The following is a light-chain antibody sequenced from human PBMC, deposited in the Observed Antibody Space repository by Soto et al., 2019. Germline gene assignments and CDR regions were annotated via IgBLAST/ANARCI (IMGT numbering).Light chain of an antibody. CDR3: QQYGSSSTWT. CDR2: AAS. V-gene: IGKV3-20*01. Sequence: EIVLTQSPGTLSLSPGERATLSCRASQSVSSAYLAWYQHKPGQPPTLLIYAASRRVTGIPDRFSGSGSGTDFTLTSSRLEAEDFAVYYCQQYGSSSTWTFGQGTKVEIK. CDR1: QSVSSAY. J-gene: IGKJ1*01.